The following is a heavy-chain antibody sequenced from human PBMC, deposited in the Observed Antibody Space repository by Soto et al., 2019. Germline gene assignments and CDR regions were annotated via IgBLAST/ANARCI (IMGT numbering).Heavy chain of an antibody. CDR1: GFTFSSYG. J-gene: IGHJ4*02. Sequence: QVQLVESGGGVVQPGRSLRLSCAASGFTFSSYGMHWVRQAPGKGLEWVAVISYDGSNKYYADSVKGRFTIPRDNSKNTLYLQMNSLRAEDTAVYYCAKDRRSYRCLDYWGQGTLVTVSS. V-gene: IGHV3-30*18. CDR2: ISYDGSNK. D-gene: IGHD1-26*01. CDR3: AKDRRSYRCLDY.